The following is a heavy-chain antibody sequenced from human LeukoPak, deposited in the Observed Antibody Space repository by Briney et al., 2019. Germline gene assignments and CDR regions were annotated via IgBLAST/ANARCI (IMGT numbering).Heavy chain of an antibody. D-gene: IGHD4-23*01. V-gene: IGHV1-46*01. CDR2: INPSGGST. CDR1: GYTFTGYY. CDR3: ARALTVVMRGRSYYFDY. Sequence: ASVKVSCKASGYTFTGYYMHWVRQAPGQGLEWMGIINPSGGSTSYAQKFQGRVTMTRDTSTSTVYMELSSLRSEDTAVYYCARALTVVMRGRSYYFDYWGQGTLVTVSS. J-gene: IGHJ4*02.